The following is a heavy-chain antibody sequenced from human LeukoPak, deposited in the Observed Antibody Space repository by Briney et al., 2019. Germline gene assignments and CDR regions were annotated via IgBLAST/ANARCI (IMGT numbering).Heavy chain of an antibody. V-gene: IGHV1-69*05. CDR2: IIPIFGAA. Sequence: GSSVKVSCKASGGTFSRYAVSWVRQAPGQGLEWMGGIIPIFGAANYAQKFQGRVTITTDESTSTAYMELSSLRSEDTAMYYCARGLDGTTAARFDYWGQGTLVTVSS. CDR3: ARGLDGTTAARFDY. D-gene: IGHD1-7*01. J-gene: IGHJ4*02. CDR1: GGTFSRYA.